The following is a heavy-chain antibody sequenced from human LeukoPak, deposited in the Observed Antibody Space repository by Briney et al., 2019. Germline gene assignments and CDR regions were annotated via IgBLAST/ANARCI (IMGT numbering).Heavy chain of an antibody. CDR2: IYTSGST. D-gene: IGHD2-15*01. CDR3: ARSTFPLGYCSGGSCYSVNLSN. Sequence: SETLSLTCTVSGGSISSYYWSWIRQPAGKGLEWIGRIYTSGSTNYNPSLKSRVTMSVDTSKNQFSLKLSSVTAADTAVYYCARSTFPLGYCSGGSCYSVNLSNWGQGTLVTVSS. CDR1: GGSISSYY. V-gene: IGHV4-4*07. J-gene: IGHJ4*02.